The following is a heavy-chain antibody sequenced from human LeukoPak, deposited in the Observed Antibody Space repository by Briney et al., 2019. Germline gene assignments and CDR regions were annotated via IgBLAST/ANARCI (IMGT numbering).Heavy chain of an antibody. D-gene: IGHD3-9*01. CDR2: IWYDGSKK. Sequence: GSLRLSCAASGFTFSDYGMHWVRQAPGKGLEWVAVIWYDGSKKYYADSVKGRFTISRDNSKNTLYMQTNSLRAEDTAEYYCTRDQRSRYFDLWGRGTVVTVSS. CDR3: TRDQRSRYFDL. CDR1: GFTFSDYG. V-gene: IGHV3-33*01. J-gene: IGHJ2*01.